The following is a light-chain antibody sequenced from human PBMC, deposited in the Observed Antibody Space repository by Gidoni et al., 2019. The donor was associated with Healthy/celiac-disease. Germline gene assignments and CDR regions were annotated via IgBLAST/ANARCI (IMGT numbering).Light chain of an antibody. Sequence: EIVLTHSTATLSLSPGERATISCKASQSVSSYLAWYQQKPGQAPRLLIYDASNRATGIPARFSGSGSGTDFTLTISSLEPEDFAVYYCQQRSNWPPYTFGQGTKLEIK. CDR1: QSVSSY. CDR3: QQRSNWPPYT. CDR2: DAS. V-gene: IGKV3-11*01. J-gene: IGKJ2*01.